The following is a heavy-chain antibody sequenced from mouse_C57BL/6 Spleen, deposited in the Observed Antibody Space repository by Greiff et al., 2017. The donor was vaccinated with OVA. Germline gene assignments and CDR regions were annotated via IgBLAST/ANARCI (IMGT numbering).Heavy chain of an antibody. CDR1: GYTFTDYY. Sequence: VQLQQSGPELVKPGASVKMSCKASGYTFTDYYMHWVKQSHGKSLEWIGNIYPNNGGNGYNQKFKGKATLTVDKSSSTAYMELRSLTSADSAVYFCARSTVVAETAWFAYWGQGTLVTVSA. CDR2: IYPNNGGN. D-gene: IGHD1-1*01. J-gene: IGHJ3*01. V-gene: IGHV1-34*01. CDR3: ARSTVVAETAWFAY.